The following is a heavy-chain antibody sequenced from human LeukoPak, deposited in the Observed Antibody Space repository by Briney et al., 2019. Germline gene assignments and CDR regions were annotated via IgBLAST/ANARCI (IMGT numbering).Heavy chain of an antibody. CDR2: IYHSGST. CDR1: GASITSNNYY. Sequence: SETLSLTCTVSGASITSNNYYWGWIRQPPGKGLEWIGYIYHSGSTYYNPSLKSRVTISVDRSKNQFSLKLSSVTAADTAVYYCARISGEWLRFGYFDYWGQGTLVTVSS. V-gene: IGHV4-39*07. CDR3: ARISGEWLRFGYFDY. D-gene: IGHD5-12*01. J-gene: IGHJ4*02.